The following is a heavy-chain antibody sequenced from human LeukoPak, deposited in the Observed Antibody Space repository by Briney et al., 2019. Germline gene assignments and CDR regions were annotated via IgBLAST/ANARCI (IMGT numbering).Heavy chain of an antibody. CDR1: GFTFSRYD. CDR2: ISDSAGTT. Sequence: PWGSLRLSCTASGFTFSRYDMSWVRQAPGKGLEWVSGISDSAGTTYYADSVKGQFSIPRDNSKNTLNLQMNSLRAEDTAVYYCAKSYYYGSGDYSLTAFDIWGQGTMVTVCS. D-gene: IGHD3-10*01. CDR3: AKSYYYGSGDYSLTAFDI. J-gene: IGHJ3*02. V-gene: IGHV3-23*01.